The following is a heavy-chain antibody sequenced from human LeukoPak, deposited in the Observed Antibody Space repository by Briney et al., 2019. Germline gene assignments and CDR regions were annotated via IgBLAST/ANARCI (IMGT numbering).Heavy chain of an antibody. J-gene: IGHJ6*03. CDR1: GFTFSTYE. CDR2: IKQDGSEK. D-gene: IGHD3-10*02. Sequence: GGSLRLSCAASGFTFSTYEVNWVRQAPGKGLEWVANIKQDGSEKYYVDSVKGRFTISRDNAKNSLYLQMNSLRAEDTAVYYCAELGITMIGGVWGKGTTVTISS. CDR3: AELGITMIGGV. V-gene: IGHV3-7*01.